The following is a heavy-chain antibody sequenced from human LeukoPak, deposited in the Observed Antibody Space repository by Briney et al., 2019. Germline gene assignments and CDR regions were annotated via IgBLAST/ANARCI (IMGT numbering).Heavy chain of an antibody. CDR1: GFTFSTYS. Sequence: GGSLRLSCVDSGFTFSTYSMNWVRQAPGKGLEWVSSISSSSSYIYYGDSVKGRFTISRDNAKNSLYLQMNSLRAEDTAVYYCARGGSGSYSLYWGQGTLVTVSS. D-gene: IGHD3-10*01. V-gene: IGHV3-21*01. J-gene: IGHJ4*02. CDR3: ARGGSGSYSLY. CDR2: ISSSSSYI.